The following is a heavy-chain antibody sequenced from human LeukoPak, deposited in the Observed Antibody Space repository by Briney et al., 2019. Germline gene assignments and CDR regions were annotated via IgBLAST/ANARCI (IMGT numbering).Heavy chain of an antibody. CDR2: INWNGGST. J-gene: IGHJ6*03. CDR3: ARGGGAAAGDYYYYYMDV. CDR1: GFTFDDYG. D-gene: IGHD6-13*01. Sequence: AGGSLRLSCAASGFTFDDYGMSWVRQAPGKGLKWVSGINWNGGSTGYADSVKGRFTISRDNAKNSLYLQMNSLRAEDTALYYCARGGGAAAGDYYYYYMDVWGQGTLVTVSS. V-gene: IGHV3-20*04.